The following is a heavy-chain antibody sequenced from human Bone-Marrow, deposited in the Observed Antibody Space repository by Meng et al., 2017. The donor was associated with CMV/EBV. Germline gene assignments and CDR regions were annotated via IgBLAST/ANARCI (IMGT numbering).Heavy chain of an antibody. Sequence: GESLKISCAASGFTFSSYAMSWVRQAPGKGLEWVSVMYGRSTITYYADSVKGRFTISRDNSKNTLYLQMNNLRAEDTAVYYCAKDEGGGYNHFFDYWGQGTLVTVSS. CDR2: MYGRSTIT. J-gene: IGHJ4*02. V-gene: IGHV3-23*03. CDR1: GFTFSSYA. CDR3: AKDEGGGYNHFFDY. D-gene: IGHD1-26*01.